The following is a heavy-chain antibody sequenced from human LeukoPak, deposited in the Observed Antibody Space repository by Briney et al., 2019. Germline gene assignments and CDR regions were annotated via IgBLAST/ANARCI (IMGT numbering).Heavy chain of an antibody. CDR3: VREYSSSSGRAFDI. V-gene: IGHV3-74*01. CDR2: ISTNGTNT. J-gene: IGHJ3*02. Sequence: GGSLRLSCAASGFTFSNYWMHWVRRAPGKGLLWVSRISTNGTNTNYADSVKGRFTISRDNAKNILYLEMNSLRAEDTAVYYCVREYSSSSGRAFDIWGQGTKVTVSS. D-gene: IGHD6-6*01. CDR1: GFTFSNYW.